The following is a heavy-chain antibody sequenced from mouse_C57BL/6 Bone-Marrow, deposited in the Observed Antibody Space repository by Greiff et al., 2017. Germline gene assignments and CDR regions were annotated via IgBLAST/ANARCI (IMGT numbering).Heavy chain of an antibody. CDR2: IYPSGGGT. Sequence: QVQLQQPGAELVRPGTSVKMSCKASGYTFTNYWMGWAKQRPGHGLEWIGKIYPSGGGTNYNEKFKGKATLTADKSSSTAYMQFSSLTSEDSAVYYCARHSNYGCASDYWGKGTSVTVSS. CDR1: GYTFTNYW. J-gene: IGHJ4*01. D-gene: IGHD2-5*01. V-gene: IGHV1-63*01. CDR3: ARHSNYGCASDY.